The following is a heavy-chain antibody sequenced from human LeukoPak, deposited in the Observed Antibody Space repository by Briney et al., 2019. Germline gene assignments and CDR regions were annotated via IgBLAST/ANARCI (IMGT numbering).Heavy chain of an antibody. D-gene: IGHD3-3*02. J-gene: IGHJ4*02. CDR2: ISGSGGST. CDR3: AKEARIFGVVIGFDY. Sequence: QPGGSVRLSCAASGFAFSCYAMSWVRQAPGKGLEWVSAISGSGGSTYYADSVKGRFTISRDNSKNTLYLQMNSLRAEDTAVYYCAKEARIFGVVIGFDYWGQGTLVPVSS. V-gene: IGHV3-23*01. CDR1: GFAFSCYA.